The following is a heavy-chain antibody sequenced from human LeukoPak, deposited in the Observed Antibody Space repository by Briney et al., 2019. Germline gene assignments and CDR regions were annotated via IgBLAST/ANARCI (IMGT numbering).Heavy chain of an antibody. CDR2: INHSGST. V-gene: IGHV4-34*01. CDR3: ARGTVPLDGLLPAEYFQH. D-gene: IGHD2-15*01. Sequence: PSETLSLTCAVYGGSFSGYYWSWIRQPPGKGLEWIGEINHSGSTNYNPSLKSRVTISVDTSKNQFSLKLSSVTAADTALYYCARGTVPLDGLLPAEYFQHSGQGTLVTASS. CDR1: GGSFSGYY. J-gene: IGHJ1*01.